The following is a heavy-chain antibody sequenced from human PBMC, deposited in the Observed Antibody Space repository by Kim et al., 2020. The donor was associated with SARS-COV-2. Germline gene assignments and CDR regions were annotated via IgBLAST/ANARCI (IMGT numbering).Heavy chain of an antibody. CDR1: GGTFSSYA. CDR2: IIPILGIA. V-gene: IGHV1-69*04. CDR3: ARAPSYGGNAFDI. Sequence: SVKVSCKASGGTFSSYAISWVRQAPGQGLEWMGRIIPILGIANYAQKFQGRVTITADKSTSTAYMELSSLRSEDTAVYYCARAPSYGGNAFDIWGQGTMVTVSS. D-gene: IGHD3-16*01. J-gene: IGHJ3*02.